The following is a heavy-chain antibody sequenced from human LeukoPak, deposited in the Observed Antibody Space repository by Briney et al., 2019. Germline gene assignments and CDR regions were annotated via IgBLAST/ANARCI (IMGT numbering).Heavy chain of an antibody. Sequence: ASVKVSCKASGYTFTDNYIHWVRQAPGQGLEWMGWINPNSGNTGYAQKFQGRVTMTRNTSISTAYMELSSLRSEDTAVYYCARGGRGSYYLDYWGQGTLVTVSS. CDR1: GYTFTDNY. D-gene: IGHD1-26*01. J-gene: IGHJ4*02. CDR2: INPNSGNT. V-gene: IGHV1-8*02. CDR3: ARGGRGSYYLDY.